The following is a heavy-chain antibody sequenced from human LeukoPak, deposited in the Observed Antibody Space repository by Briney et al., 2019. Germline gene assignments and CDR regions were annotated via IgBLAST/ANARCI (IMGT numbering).Heavy chain of an antibody. CDR3: AKGHEYSSGKLIRVALVKYYMDV. V-gene: IGHV4-39*07. CDR1: GGSINSSFYY. CDR2: LSYSGNT. J-gene: IGHJ6*03. D-gene: IGHD6-19*01. Sequence: SETLSLTCTVSGGSINSSFYYWGWIRQPPGKGLEWIGSLSYSGNTYYNPSLKSRVTISVDTPKKQFSLRLSSVTAADTAMYYCAKGHEYSSGKLIRVALVKYYMDVWGKGTTVTVSS.